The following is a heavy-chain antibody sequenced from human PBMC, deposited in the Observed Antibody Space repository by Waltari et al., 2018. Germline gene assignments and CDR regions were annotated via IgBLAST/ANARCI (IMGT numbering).Heavy chain of an antibody. J-gene: IGHJ4*02. CDR1: GGSISSGDYY. CDR2: IYYSGST. Sequence: QVQLQESGPGLVKPSQTLSLTCTVSGGSISSGDYYWSWIRQPPGKGLEWIGYIYYSGSTYYNPSLKSRVTISVDTSKNQFSLKLSSVTAADTAVYYCARDLVYYDSSGYSTPGYFDYWGQGTLVTVSS. CDR3: ARDLVYYDSSGYSTPGYFDY. V-gene: IGHV4-30-4*08. D-gene: IGHD3-22*01.